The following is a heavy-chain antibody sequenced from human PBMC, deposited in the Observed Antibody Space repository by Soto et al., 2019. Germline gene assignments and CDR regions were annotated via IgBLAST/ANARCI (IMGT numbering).Heavy chain of an antibody. Sequence: ASVKVSCKASGYTFTGHYIHCVRQAPEQVPEWMGEIGPDSGATRYAQKFQGRVTMTMDMSITTVYMELSNLSPDDTAVYYCGRGRSGQIVVFYWGQGTPVTVS. J-gene: IGHJ4*02. CDR2: IGPDSGAT. V-gene: IGHV1-2*02. CDR1: GYTFTGHY. CDR3: GRGRSGQIVVFY. D-gene: IGHD5-12*01.